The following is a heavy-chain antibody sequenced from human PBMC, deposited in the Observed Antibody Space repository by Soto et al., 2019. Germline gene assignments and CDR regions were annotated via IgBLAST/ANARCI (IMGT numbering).Heavy chain of an antibody. J-gene: IGHJ4*01. Sequence: QVQLVESGGGVVQPGRSLRLSCAASGFTFTSYGMHWVRQAPGKGLEWVAVIWNDGSDKYYADSVKGRFTISRDNSKNTLYLQMNSLRAEDTAVYYCARDSGDYLGEGTLVTVSS. V-gene: IGHV3-33*01. CDR2: IWNDGSDK. CDR3: ARDSGDY. CDR1: GFTFTSYG.